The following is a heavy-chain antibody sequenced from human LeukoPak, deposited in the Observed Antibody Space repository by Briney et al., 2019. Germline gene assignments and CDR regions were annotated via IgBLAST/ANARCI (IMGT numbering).Heavy chain of an antibody. CDR3: ARPNYDFWSGYYHYYYMDV. Sequence: PGGSLRLSCAASGFTLSNAWMSWVRQPPGKGLEWIGEINHSGSTNYNPSLKSRVTISVDTSKNQFSLKLSSVTAADTAVYYCARPNYDFWSGYYHYYYMDVWGKGTTVTVSS. V-gene: IGHV4-34*01. D-gene: IGHD3-3*01. CDR1: GFTLSNAW. J-gene: IGHJ6*03. CDR2: INHSGST.